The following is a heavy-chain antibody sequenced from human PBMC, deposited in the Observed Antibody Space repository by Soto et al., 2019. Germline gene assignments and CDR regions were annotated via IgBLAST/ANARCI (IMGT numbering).Heavy chain of an antibody. J-gene: IGHJ6*03. Sequence: SSETLSLTCAVYGGPFSGYYWSWIRQPPGKGPEWIGEINHSGSTNYNPSLKSRVTISVDTSKNQFSLKLSSVTAADTAVYYCAREVRYSGGSFYYYYYMDVWGKGTTVTVSS. V-gene: IGHV4-34*01. CDR2: INHSGST. CDR1: GGPFSGYY. CDR3: AREVRYSGGSFYYYYYMDV. D-gene: IGHD2-15*01.